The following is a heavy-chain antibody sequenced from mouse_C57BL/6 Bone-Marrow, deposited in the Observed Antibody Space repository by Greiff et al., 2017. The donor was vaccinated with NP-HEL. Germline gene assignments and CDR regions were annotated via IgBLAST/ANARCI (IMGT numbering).Heavy chain of an antibody. V-gene: IGHV3-6*01. J-gene: IGHJ1*03. D-gene: IGHD2-4*01. Sequence: EVKLVESGPGLVKPSQSLSLTCSVTGYSITSGYYWNWIRQFPGNKLEWMGYISYDGSNNYNPSLKNRISITRDTSKNQFFLKLNSVTTEDTATYYCARGDYDDRYWYFDVWGTGTTVTVSS. CDR3: ARGDYDDRYWYFDV. CDR1: GYSITSGYY. CDR2: ISYDGSN.